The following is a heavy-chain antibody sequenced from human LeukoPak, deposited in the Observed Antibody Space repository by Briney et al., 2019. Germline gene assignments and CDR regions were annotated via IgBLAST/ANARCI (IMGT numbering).Heavy chain of an antibody. CDR2: INHSGST. D-gene: IGHD2-21*02. J-gene: IGHJ3*02. Sequence: SETLSLTCAVYGGSFSGYYWSWIRQPPGKGLEWIGEINHSGSTNYNPSLKSRVTISVDTSKNQFSLKLSSVTAADTAVYYCARGMIVVVTNDAFDIWGQGTMATVSS. CDR3: ARGMIVVVTNDAFDI. CDR1: GGSFSGYY. V-gene: IGHV4-34*01.